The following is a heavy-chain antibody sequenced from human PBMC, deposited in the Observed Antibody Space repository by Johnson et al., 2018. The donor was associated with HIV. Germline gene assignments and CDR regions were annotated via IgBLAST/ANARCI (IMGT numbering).Heavy chain of an antibody. D-gene: IGHD1-26*01. Sequence: QVQLVESGEGVVQPGRSLGLSCAASGFTFSSYGMHWVRQAPGKGLEWVAVISYDGSNKYYADSVKGRFTISRDNSKNTLYLQMNSLRAEDTAVYYCAKEMRQWGLLDAFDIWGQGTMVTVSS. CDR2: ISYDGSNK. CDR3: AKEMRQWGLLDAFDI. V-gene: IGHV3-30*18. CDR1: GFTFSSYG. J-gene: IGHJ3*02.